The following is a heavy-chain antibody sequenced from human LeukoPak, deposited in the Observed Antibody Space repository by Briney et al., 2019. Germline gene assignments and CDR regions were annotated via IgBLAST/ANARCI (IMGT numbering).Heavy chain of an antibody. V-gene: IGHV4-4*07. CDR2: IYSTGRS. Sequence: SETLSLTCTVSGGSISNYFWSWVRQPAGKGLEWIGRIYSTGRSDYNPSLKSRVTISVDTSKNQFSLKLSSVTAADTAVYYCAREYSGYDLGDRYFDYWGQGTLVTVSS. CDR3: AREYSGYDLGDRYFDY. D-gene: IGHD5-12*01. J-gene: IGHJ4*02. CDR1: GGSISNYF.